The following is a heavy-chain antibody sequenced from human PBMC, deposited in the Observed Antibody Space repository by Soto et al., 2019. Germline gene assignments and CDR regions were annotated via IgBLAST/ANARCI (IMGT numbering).Heavy chain of an antibody. CDR2: IYYSGST. J-gene: IGHJ5*02. Sequence: PSETLSLTCTVSGGSISSYYWSWIRQPPGKGLEWIGYIYYSGSTNYNPSLKSRVTISVDTSKTQFSLKLSSVTAADTAVYYCARVSGATYYLGPWGQGTLVTVSS. CDR1: GGSISSYY. V-gene: IGHV4-59*01. D-gene: IGHD3-10*01. CDR3: ARVSGATYYLGP.